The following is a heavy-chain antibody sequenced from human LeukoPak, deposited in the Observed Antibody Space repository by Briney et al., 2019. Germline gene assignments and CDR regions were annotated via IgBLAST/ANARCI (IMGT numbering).Heavy chain of an antibody. CDR3: ARYVSGSYVGNWFDP. CDR2: IYYSGNT. D-gene: IGHD3-10*01. Sequence: SQTLSLTCTVSGGSISSGNYYWSWIRQPPGKGLEWIGYIYYSGNTYYNPSLKSRVIISADTSKNQFSLKLSSVTAADTALYYCARYVSGSYVGNWFDPWGQGTLVTVSS. J-gene: IGHJ5*02. V-gene: IGHV4-30-4*01. CDR1: GGSISSGNYY.